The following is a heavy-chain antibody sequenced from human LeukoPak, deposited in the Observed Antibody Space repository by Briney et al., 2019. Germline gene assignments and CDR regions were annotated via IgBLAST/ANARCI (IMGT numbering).Heavy chain of an antibody. J-gene: IGHJ4*02. D-gene: IGHD3-9*01. CDR2: ISSSSSTI. Sequence: SAGSLRLSCAASGFTFSSYSMNWVRQAPGKGLEWVSYISSSSSTIYYADSVKGRFTISRDNAKNSLYLQMNSLRAEDTAVYYCASFVLRYFDWFDYWGQGTLVTVSS. CDR3: ASFVLRYFDWFDY. V-gene: IGHV3-48*01. CDR1: GFTFSSYS.